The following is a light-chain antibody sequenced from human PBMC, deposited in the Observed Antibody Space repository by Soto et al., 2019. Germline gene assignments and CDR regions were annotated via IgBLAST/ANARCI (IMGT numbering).Light chain of an antibody. V-gene: IGLV3-9*01. CDR2: RDS. J-gene: IGLJ1*01. CDR1: NIGSKN. CDR3: QVWDSSTSSYV. Sequence: SYELTQPLSVSVALGQTARITCGGNNIGSKNVHWYQQKPGQAAVPVMYRDSNRPSGIPARFSGSNSGNTATLTISRAQAGDEADYYCQVWDSSTSSYVFGTGTKVTVL.